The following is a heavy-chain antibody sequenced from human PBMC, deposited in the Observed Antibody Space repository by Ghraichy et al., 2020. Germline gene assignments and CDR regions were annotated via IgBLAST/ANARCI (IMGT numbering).Heavy chain of an antibody. Sequence: LSLTCAVSGFTVSSNDMNWVRQAPGKGLEWVSVNYSGGSIYYVDSVKGRFTISRDTSKNTLSLQMNSLRAEDTAVYYCARSTGTRRPGMALKPIYYWGQGTLGTVSS. CDR2: NYSGGSI. D-gene: IGHD5-18*01. CDR1: GFTVSSND. CDR3: ARSTGTRRPGMALKPIYY. J-gene: IGHJ4*02. V-gene: IGHV3-66*01.